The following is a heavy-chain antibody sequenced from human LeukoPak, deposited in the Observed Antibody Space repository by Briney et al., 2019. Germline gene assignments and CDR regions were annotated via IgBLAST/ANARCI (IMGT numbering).Heavy chain of an antibody. CDR1: SGSINTSNYY. Sequence: MPSETLSLTCTVSSGSINTSNYYWGWIRQPPGKGLEWIGNIFYRGGTYYSPSLKSRVTISLDTSRNQFSLNLNSVTAADTAVYYCAKDLHSSSWSTREYFQHWGQGTLVTVSS. J-gene: IGHJ1*01. V-gene: IGHV4-39*07. CDR2: IFYRGGT. D-gene: IGHD6-13*01. CDR3: AKDLHSSSWSTREYFQH.